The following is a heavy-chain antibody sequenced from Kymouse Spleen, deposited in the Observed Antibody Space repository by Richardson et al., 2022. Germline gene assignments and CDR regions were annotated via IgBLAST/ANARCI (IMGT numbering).Heavy chain of an antibody. CDR1: GGSISSSSYY. CDR2: IYYSGST. Sequence: QLQLQESGPGLVKPSETLSLTCTVSGGSISSSSYYWGWIRQPPGKGLEWIGSIYYSGSTYYNPSLKSRVTISVDTSKNQFSLKLSSVTAADTAVYYCAAGTGGTLYYYYGMDVWGQGTTVTVSS. D-gene: IGHD1-7*01,IGHD3-9*01. CDR3: AAGTGGTLYYYYGMDV. J-gene: IGHJ6*02. V-gene: IGHV4-39*01.